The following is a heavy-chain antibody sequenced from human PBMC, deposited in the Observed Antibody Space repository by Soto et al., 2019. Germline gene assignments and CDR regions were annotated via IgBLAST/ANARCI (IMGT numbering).Heavy chain of an antibody. Sequence: GDSVKVSCKASGYTFTSYDSNWVRQATGQGLEWMGWMNPNSGNTGYAQKFQGRVTMTRNTSISTAYMELSSLRSEDTAVYYCARDGGGTEDKDYWGQGTLVTVS. CDR3: ARDGGGTEDKDY. D-gene: IGHD2-15*01. J-gene: IGHJ4*02. V-gene: IGHV1-8*01. CDR1: GYTFTSYD. CDR2: MNPNSGNT.